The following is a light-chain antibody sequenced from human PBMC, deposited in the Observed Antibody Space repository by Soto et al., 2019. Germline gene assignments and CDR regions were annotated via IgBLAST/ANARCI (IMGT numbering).Light chain of an antibody. Sequence: EIVMTQSPATLSVSPGERATLSCRASQSVSSDLAWYHQKPGQAPRLLIYGASTRATGIPARFSGSGSGTEFTLTINSLQSEDFAVYYCQQYNNWPSWTFGQGTKVDI. V-gene: IGKV3-15*01. CDR3: QQYNNWPSWT. CDR1: QSVSSD. CDR2: GAS. J-gene: IGKJ1*01.